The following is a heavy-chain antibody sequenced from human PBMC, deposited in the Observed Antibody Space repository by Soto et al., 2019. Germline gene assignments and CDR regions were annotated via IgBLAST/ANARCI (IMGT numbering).Heavy chain of an antibody. Sequence: QVQLVQSGAEVKKPGSSVKVSYKASGGTFSSYAISWVRQAPGQGLEWMGGIIPIFGTANYAQKFQGRVTITADESTSTAYMELSSLRSEDTAVYYCAGDVVVVAAIPYYYGMDVWGQGTTVTVSS. D-gene: IGHD2-15*01. J-gene: IGHJ6*02. CDR3: AGDVVVVAAIPYYYGMDV. V-gene: IGHV1-69*01. CDR2: IIPIFGTA. CDR1: GGTFSSYA.